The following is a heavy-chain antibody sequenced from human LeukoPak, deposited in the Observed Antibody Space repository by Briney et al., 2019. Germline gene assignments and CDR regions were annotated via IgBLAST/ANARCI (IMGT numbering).Heavy chain of an antibody. CDR2: MNPNSGNT. D-gene: IGHD1-14*01. V-gene: IGHV1-8*03. CDR3: ARVRTEGPNDAFDI. J-gene: IGHJ3*02. Sequence: ASVKVSCKASGYTFTSYDINWVRQATGQGLEWMGWMNPNSGNTGYAQKFQGRVTITRNTSISTAYMELSSLRSEDTAVYYCARVRTEGPNDAFDIWGQGTMVTVSS. CDR1: GYTFTSYD.